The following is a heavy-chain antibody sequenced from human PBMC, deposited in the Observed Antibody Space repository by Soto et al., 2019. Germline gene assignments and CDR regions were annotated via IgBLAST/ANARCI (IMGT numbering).Heavy chain of an antibody. D-gene: IGHD2-2*01. CDR2: IIPISDTT. Sequence: QVQLVQSGAEVKKPGSSVKVSCKASGGTFSSYAISWVRQAPGQGLEWMGGIIPISDTTNYAQKFQGRVTITADESTSTAYMELSSLSSEDTAVYYCARSQGSSTSLEIYYYYYYGMDVWGQWTTVTVSS. J-gene: IGHJ6*02. CDR3: ARSQGSSTSLEIYYYYYYGMDV. CDR1: GGTFSSYA. V-gene: IGHV1-69*01.